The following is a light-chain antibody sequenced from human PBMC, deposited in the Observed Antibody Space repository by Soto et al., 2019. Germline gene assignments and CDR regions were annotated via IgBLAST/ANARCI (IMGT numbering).Light chain of an antibody. Sequence: EFVLTQSPATLSLPPGERATLSCRASQSVSSYLAWYQQKPGQAPRLLIYDASNRATGIPARFSGSGSGTDFTLTISSLEPEDFAVYYCQQRSNWPITFGQGTRLEI. CDR2: DAS. CDR1: QSVSSY. J-gene: IGKJ5*01. V-gene: IGKV3-11*01. CDR3: QQRSNWPIT.